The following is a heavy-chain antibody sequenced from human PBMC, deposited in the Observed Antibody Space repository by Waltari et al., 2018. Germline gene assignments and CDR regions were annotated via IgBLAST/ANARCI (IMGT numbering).Heavy chain of an antibody. V-gene: IGHV4-39*01. J-gene: IGHJ3*01. CDR3: ATYRGASIGTAAFDV. D-gene: IGHD2-21*01. CDR1: GSSITNNRHY. Sequence: QLQLQGSGPGLVKPSENLSLTCSVSGSSITNNRHYVVWIRQPPGQGLEWIGSMSYSRATYNSPFLNSRVTIHRDTSKNHLSLKLASMTAADPAVYYCATYRGASIGTAAFDVWGQRTRVTVSS. CDR2: MSYSRAT.